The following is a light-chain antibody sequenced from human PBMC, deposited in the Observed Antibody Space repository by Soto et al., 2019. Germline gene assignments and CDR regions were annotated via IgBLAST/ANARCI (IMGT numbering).Light chain of an antibody. Sequence: DIQMTQSPSILSTSGADRVTITCRASQSISSWLAWYQQKPGKAPKLLIYKASSLESGVPSRFSGSGSGTEFTLTISSLQPDDFATYYCQQYNSYSWTFGQGAKVDIK. CDR2: KAS. J-gene: IGKJ1*01. CDR1: QSISSW. CDR3: QQYNSYSWT. V-gene: IGKV1-5*03.